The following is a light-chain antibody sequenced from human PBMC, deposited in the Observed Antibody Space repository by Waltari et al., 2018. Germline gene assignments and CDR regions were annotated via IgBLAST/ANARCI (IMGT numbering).Light chain of an antibody. J-gene: IGKJ1*01. Sequence: EIVLTQSPGTLSLSPGARATLYCRASQSVWRTLAWYQQKPGQAPRLLIYDASSRATGVPDRFSGSVSGTDFSLTISRLEPEDFAVYYCQKYGTLPATFGQGTTVEIK. CDR3: QKYGTLPAT. CDR2: DAS. CDR1: QSVWRT. V-gene: IGKV3-20*01.